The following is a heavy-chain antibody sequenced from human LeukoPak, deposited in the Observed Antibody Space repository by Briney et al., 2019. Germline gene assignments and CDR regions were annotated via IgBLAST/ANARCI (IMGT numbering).Heavy chain of an antibody. J-gene: IGHJ4*02. CDR3: ARVPLPSVEMLEGGTETAGNY. V-gene: IGHV1-69*13. CDR1: GGTFSSYA. CDR2: IIPIFGTA. Sequence: SVKVSCKASGGTFSSYAISWVRQAPGQGLEWMGGIIPIFGTANYAQKFQGRVTITADESTSTAYMELSSLRSEDTAVYYCARVPLPSVEMLEGGTETAGNYWGQGTLVTVSS. D-gene: IGHD1-26*01.